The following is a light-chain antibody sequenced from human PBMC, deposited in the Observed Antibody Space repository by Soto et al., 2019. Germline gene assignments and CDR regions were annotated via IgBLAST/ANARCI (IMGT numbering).Light chain of an antibody. CDR3: QQVNSYPLT. J-gene: IGKJ4*01. CDR2: ATS. Sequence: DIQLTQSPSFLSASVGDRVTITCRASQDISVYLAWYQQKPAKAPTLLIYATSSLQSGVPSRFSGSGSGTEFTLTISSLQPEDFATYYCQQVNSYPLTFGGGTKVDIK. V-gene: IGKV1-9*01. CDR1: QDISVY.